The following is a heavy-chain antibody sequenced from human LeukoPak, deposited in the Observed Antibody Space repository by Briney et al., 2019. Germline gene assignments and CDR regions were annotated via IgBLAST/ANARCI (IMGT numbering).Heavy chain of an antibody. D-gene: IGHD2-2*01. J-gene: IGHJ4*02. CDR2: INPHSGGT. CDR3: ARDVGEYCSSTNCYASHY. CDR1: RYTFTRYG. V-gene: IGHV1-2*02. Sequence: ASVKASCKPSRYTFTRYGISGVRQAPGQQLEWMGGINPHSGGTNYAQKFQGGVTMTRDTSITRAYMELSSLRSDDTAVYYCARDVGEYCSSTNCYASHYWGQGTLVTVSS.